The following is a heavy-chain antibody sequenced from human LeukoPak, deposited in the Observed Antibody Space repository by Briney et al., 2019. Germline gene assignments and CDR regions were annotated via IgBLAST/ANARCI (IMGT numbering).Heavy chain of an antibody. V-gene: IGHV5-51*01. D-gene: IGHD5-18*01. CDR2: IYPGDSDT. J-gene: IGHJ4*02. Sequence: GESLKISCMGSGYSFTSYWIAWVRQMPGKGLEWMGSIYPGDSDTRYSPSFQGQVTISAEKSISTAYLQWRGLKASDTATYYCARLGTAVVARFFDSWGQGTLVTVSS. CDR3: ARLGTAVVARFFDS. CDR1: GYSFTSYW.